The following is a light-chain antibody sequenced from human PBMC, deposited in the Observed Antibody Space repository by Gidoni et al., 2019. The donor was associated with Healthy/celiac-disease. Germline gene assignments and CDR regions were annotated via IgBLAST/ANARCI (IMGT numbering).Light chain of an antibody. V-gene: IGKV1-12*01. J-gene: IGKJ1*01. CDR1: QGISSW. Sequence: DIQLPPSPSSVSASVGDRVTITCRASQGISSWLAWYQQKPGRAPRLLMYAASSLHSGVPARFSGSGSGTDFTLTISSLQPEDFATYYCQQASSFPPTFGRGTRVEIK. CDR2: AAS. CDR3: QQASSFPPT.